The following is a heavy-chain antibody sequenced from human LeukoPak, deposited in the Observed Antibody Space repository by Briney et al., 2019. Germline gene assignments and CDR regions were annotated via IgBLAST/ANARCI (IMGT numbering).Heavy chain of an antibody. Sequence: SETLSLTGTVSGFSISSYYWSWIRKPPGKGLEWIGYINYSGSTNYNPSLKSRVTISVDTSKNQFSLKRSSVTDADSAVYYCERGRSRITMIVHCGTYYFDYWGQGTLVTVSS. J-gene: IGHJ4*02. D-gene: IGHD3-22*01. CDR2: INYSGST. CDR1: GFSISSYY. CDR3: ERGRSRITMIVHCGTYYFDY. V-gene: IGHV4-59*12.